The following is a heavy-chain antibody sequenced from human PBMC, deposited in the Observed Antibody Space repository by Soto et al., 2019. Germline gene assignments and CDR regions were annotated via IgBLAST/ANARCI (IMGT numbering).Heavy chain of an antibody. D-gene: IGHD5-18*01. CDR1: GYTFINYG. V-gene: IGHV1-18*01. J-gene: IGHJ6*04. CDR2: ISVYNGDT. Sequence: QVHLVQSGAEVRQPGASVKVSCKASGYTFINYGIHWVRQAPGQGLEWMGWISVYNGDTNYAQKVQGRVFMATDTSTSTAYMEPRSLRADDTAVYYCARGGTYCNETGCLIYGYDVDVWGKGTTVTVSS. CDR3: ARGGTYCNETGCLIYGYDVDV.